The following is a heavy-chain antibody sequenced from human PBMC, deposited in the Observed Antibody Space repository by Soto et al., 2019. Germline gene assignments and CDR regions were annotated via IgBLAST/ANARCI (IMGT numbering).Heavy chain of an antibody. CDR2: IKSDGSGT. CDR3: AKGGRQWLVTSDFNY. D-gene: IGHD6-19*01. V-gene: IGHV3-74*01. Sequence: GGSLRLSCEASGFTFRTYWMHWVRQAPGKGLVWVSRIKSDGSGTYYADSVEGRFTISRDNAQNTLYLQMNSLRAEDTAVYYCAKGGRQWLVTSDFNYCGQGALVTVSS. J-gene: IGHJ4*02. CDR1: GFTFRTYW.